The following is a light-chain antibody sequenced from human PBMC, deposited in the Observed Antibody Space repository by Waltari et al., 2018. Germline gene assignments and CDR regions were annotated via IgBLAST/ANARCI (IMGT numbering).Light chain of an antibody. CDR2: EVT. J-gene: IGLJ1*01. CDR3: CSYAGASTSLYV. Sequence: QSALTQSASVSGSPGQSITISCPGTSSDVGRYNLFSLYQRHPGNAPKLMIYEVTKRPSGVSNRFSGSKSGNTASLTISGLQSEDEADYYCCSYAGASTSLYVFGTGTKVTVL. V-gene: IGLV2-23*02. CDR1: SSDVGRYNL.